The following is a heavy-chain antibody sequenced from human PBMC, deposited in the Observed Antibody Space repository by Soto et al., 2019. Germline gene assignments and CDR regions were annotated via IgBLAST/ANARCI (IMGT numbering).Heavy chain of an antibody. J-gene: IGHJ6*02. CDR3: ARDPGSPAVATWSYSGLDV. CDR1: GGTFRNYA. CDR2: IIPIFRTP. Sequence: HVQLVQSGAEVKKPGSSVKVSCKASGGTFRNYAISWVRQAPGQGLEWMGGIIPIFRTPDYAQKIQGRVTITADESTSTAYMELNSLRSEDTAVYYCARDPGSPAVATWSYSGLDVWGQGTTVKVYS. D-gene: IGHD2-21*01. V-gene: IGHV1-69*12.